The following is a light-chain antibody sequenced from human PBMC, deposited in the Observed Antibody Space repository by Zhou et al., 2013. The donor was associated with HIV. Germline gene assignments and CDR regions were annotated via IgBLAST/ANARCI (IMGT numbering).Light chain of an antibody. Sequence: EIVLTQSPATLSLSPGERATLSCTASQSVRSYLAWYQQKPGQAPRLLIYRASSRATGIPDRFSGSGSGTDFTLTISRLEPEDFAVYYCQQYGSAPFTFGPGTKVDIK. V-gene: IGKV3-20*01. CDR2: RAS. CDR1: QSVRSY. CDR3: QQYGSAPFT. J-gene: IGKJ3*01.